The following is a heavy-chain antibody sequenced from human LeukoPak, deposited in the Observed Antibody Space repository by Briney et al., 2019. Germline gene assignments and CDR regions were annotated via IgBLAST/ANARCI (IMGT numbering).Heavy chain of an antibody. CDR2: INHSGST. CDR3: ARDYGSGSYYNDAFDI. D-gene: IGHD3-10*01. CDR1: GGSFSGYY. V-gene: IGHV4-34*01. J-gene: IGHJ3*02. Sequence: TSETLSLTCAVYGGSFSGYYWSWIRQPPGKGLEWIGEINHSGSTNYNPSLKSRVTISVDTSKNQFSLKLSSVTAADTAVYYCARDYGSGSYYNDAFDIWGQGTMVTVSS.